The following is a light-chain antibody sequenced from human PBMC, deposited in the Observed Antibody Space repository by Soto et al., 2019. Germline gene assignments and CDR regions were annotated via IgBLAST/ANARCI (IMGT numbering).Light chain of an antibody. CDR3: QQYSSYSLFS. J-gene: IGKJ3*01. V-gene: IGKV1-5*03. CDR1: QNINNW. CDR2: KAS. Sequence: DIQMTQSPSTLSASVGDRVTITCRASQNINNWLAWYQQKPGKAPKLLISKASSLQGGVPSRFGGSGSGTEYTLTISCLQADDFATYYCQQYSSYSLFSFGPGTKVDIK.